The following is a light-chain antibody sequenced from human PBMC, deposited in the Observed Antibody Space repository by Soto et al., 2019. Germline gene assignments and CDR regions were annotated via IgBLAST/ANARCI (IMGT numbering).Light chain of an antibody. J-gene: IGKJ2*01. CDR2: DAS. V-gene: IGKV1-5*01. Sequence: DIQMTQSPSTLSASVGDRVTITCRASQSISRWLAWYQKKPGKAPKLLIFDASSLDSGVPSRFSGSGSGTEFTLTISSLQSDDFATYFCQQYNSYSGYTFGQGTKLEIK. CDR3: QQYNSYSGYT. CDR1: QSISRW.